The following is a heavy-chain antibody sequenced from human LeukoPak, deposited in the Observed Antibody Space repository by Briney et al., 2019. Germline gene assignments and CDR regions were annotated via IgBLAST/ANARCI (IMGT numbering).Heavy chain of an antibody. D-gene: IGHD3-22*01. V-gene: IGHV3-15*01. CDR1: GFTFSNAW. CDR3: TAEALKYYYDSSGYTDAFDI. J-gene: IGHJ3*02. CDR2: IKSKTDGGTT. Sequence: GGSLRLSCAASGFTFSNAWMSWVRQAPGKGLEWVGRIKSKTDGGTTDYAAPVKGRFTISRDDSKNTLYLQMNSLKTEDTAVYYCTAEALKYYYDSSGYTDAFDIWGQGTMVTVSS.